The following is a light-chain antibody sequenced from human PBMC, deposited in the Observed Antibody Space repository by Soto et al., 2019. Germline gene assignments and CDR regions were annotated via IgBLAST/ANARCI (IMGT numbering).Light chain of an antibody. J-gene: IGLJ1*01. V-gene: IGLV2-14*01. CDR1: SSDVGAYNY. CDR3: SSYTGSSTLV. Sequence: QSALTQPAPVSGSPGQSITISCTGTSSDVGAYNYVSWYQQHPGKAPKLMIYEVSNRPSGVSNRFSGSKSGNTASLTISGLQAEDEADYYCSSYTGSSTLVFGTGTKVTVL. CDR2: EVS.